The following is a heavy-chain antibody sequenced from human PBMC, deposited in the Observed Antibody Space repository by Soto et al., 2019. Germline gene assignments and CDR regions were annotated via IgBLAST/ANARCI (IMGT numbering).Heavy chain of an antibody. Sequence: GGSLRLSCTASVFTFSSYAMSWVRQAPGKGLEWVSIFSGSAGRTYYADSVKGRFTVSRDNSKNTLYLQMNSLRAEDTAVYYCAKVTSARVFYFGLDVWGQGTTVTV. J-gene: IGHJ6*02. CDR2: FSGSAGRT. CDR3: AKVTSARVFYFGLDV. CDR1: VFTFSSYA. D-gene: IGHD2-2*01. V-gene: IGHV3-23*01.